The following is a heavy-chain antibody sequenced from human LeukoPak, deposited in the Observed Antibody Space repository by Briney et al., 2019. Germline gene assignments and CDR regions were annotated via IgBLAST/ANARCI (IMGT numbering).Heavy chain of an antibody. V-gene: IGHV4-39*07. Sequence: SETLSLTCTVSGGSISSSSYYWGWIRQPPGNGLEWIGSIYYSGSTYYNPSLKSRVTISVDTSKNQFSLKLSSVTAADTAVYYCARTSITIFGGFDPWGQGTLVTVSS. J-gene: IGHJ5*02. CDR2: IYYSGST. D-gene: IGHD3-3*01. CDR3: ARTSITIFGGFDP. CDR1: GGSISSSSYY.